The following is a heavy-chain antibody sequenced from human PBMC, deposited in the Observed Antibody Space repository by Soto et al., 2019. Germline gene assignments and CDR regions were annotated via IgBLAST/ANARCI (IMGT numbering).Heavy chain of an antibody. J-gene: IGHJ4*02. V-gene: IGHV1-18*01. Sequence: PLASVKVSCKTSGYTFTDHSLSWVRLAPGHGLEWMGWISTSRSNTNFAQKFQGRLTLTTDTSTSTAFMELKSLRSDDTAVYYCARDRTNFLDYWGQGILVTVSS. CDR3: ARDRTNFLDY. CDR2: ISTSRSNT. D-gene: IGHD2-8*01. CDR1: GYTFTDHS.